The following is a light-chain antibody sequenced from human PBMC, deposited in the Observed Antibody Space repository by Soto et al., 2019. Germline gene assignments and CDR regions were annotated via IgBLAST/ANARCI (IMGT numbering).Light chain of an antibody. V-gene: IGKV1-39*01. J-gene: IGKJ2*01. CDR3: QQSYSSPPYT. Sequence: EIQMTQSPSSLSASVGDRVTITCRASQSVSSYLNWYQQKPGNAPKLLIYAASSLESGIPSRFSGSGSGTDFTLTISSLQPEDFATYYCQQSYSSPPYTFGQGTKLEIK. CDR2: AAS. CDR1: QSVSSY.